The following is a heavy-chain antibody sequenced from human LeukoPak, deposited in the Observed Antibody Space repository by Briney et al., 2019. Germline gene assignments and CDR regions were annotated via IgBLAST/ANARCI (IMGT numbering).Heavy chain of an antibody. CDR1: GFTFSSYA. V-gene: IGHV3-23*01. CDR2: VSGSGSST. D-gene: IGHD6-13*01. CDR3: AKGLGSNWYFFDY. Sequence: SGGSLRLSCAASGFTFSSYAMNWARQAPGKGLEWVSSVSGSGSSTFYADSVEGRFTISRDNSKNTLYLQMNSLRAEDTAVYYCAKGLGSNWYFFDYWGQGTLVTVSS. J-gene: IGHJ4*02.